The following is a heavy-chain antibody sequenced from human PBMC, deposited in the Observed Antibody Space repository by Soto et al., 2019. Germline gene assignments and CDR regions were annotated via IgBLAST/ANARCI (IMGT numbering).Heavy chain of an antibody. D-gene: IGHD3-10*01. J-gene: IGHJ3*01. CDR3: ARKKQLWSHYGLDF. CDR1: GYTFSGYY. CDR2: INSNNGAT. Sequence: QVHLVQSGAEVKKPGASVKVSCKTSGYTFSGYYMNWVRQAPGQGLEWMGWINSNNGATHYAQKCQGRVTMTRDTSVSTVYMELSTLTSDDTAVYFCARKKQLWSHYGLDFWGQGTMVTVSS. V-gene: IGHV1-2*02.